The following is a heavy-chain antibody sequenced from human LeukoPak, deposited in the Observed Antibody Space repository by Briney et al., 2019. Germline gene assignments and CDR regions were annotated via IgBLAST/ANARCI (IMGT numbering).Heavy chain of an antibody. CDR1: GGSISSYY. Sequence: ASETLSLTCTVSGGSISSYYWSWTRQPPGKGLEWIGYIYYSGSTNYNPSLKSRVTISVDTSKNQFSLKLSSVTAADTAVYYCARVMYSTIDYWGQGTLVTVSS. CDR3: ARVMYSTIDY. J-gene: IGHJ4*02. D-gene: IGHD6-13*01. V-gene: IGHV4-59*01. CDR2: IYYSGST.